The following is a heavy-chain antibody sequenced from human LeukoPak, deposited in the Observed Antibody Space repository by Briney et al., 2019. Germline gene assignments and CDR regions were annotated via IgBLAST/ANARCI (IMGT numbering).Heavy chain of an antibody. D-gene: IGHD4-23*01. Sequence: PGGSLRLSCAASGFTFSSYAMSWVRQAPGKGLEWVSAISGGGGSTYYADSVKGRFTISRDNAKNSLYLQMNSLRVEDTAVYYCARDRGYSSFDYWGQGTLVTVSS. CDR2: ISGGGGST. CDR1: GFTFSSYA. V-gene: IGHV3-23*01. J-gene: IGHJ4*02. CDR3: ARDRGYSSFDY.